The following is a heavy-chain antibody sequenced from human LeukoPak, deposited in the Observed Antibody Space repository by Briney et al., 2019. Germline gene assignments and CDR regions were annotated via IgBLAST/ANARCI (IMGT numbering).Heavy chain of an antibody. CDR1: EFSFGSNY. Sequence: PGGSLRLSCAASEFSFGSNYMTWVRQAPGKGLEGVSLIYSGGSTYYADSVKGRFTISRDNSKNTLYLQMNSLRAEDTAVYYCAKDPRRYSRTGGYFDYWGQGTLVTVSS. J-gene: IGHJ4*02. CDR3: AKDPRRYSRTGGYFDY. CDR2: IYSGGST. D-gene: IGHD6-13*01. V-gene: IGHV3-53*05.